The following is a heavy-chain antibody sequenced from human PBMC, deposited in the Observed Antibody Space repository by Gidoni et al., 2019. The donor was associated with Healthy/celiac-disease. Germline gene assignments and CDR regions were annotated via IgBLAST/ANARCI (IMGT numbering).Heavy chain of an antibody. Sequence: EVQLVESGGGLVQPGGSLRLSCAASGFTFSSYWMSWVRQAPGKGLEWVANIKQDGSEKYYVDSVKGRFTISRDNAKNSLYLQMNSLRAEDTAVYYCARGPDYGDYVGDWYFDLWGRGTLVTVSS. CDR2: IKQDGSEK. J-gene: IGHJ2*01. V-gene: IGHV3-7*03. CDR3: ARGPDYGDYVGDWYFDL. CDR1: GFTFSSYW. D-gene: IGHD4-17*01.